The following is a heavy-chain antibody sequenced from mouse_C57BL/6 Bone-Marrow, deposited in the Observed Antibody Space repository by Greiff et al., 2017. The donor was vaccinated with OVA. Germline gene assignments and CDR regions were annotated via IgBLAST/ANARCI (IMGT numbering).Heavy chain of an antibody. V-gene: IGHV1-42*01. CDR3: ARTYGYEFAY. D-gene: IGHD2-2*01. CDR2: INPSTGGT. CDR1: GYSFTGYY. J-gene: IGHJ3*01. Sequence: VQLQQSGPELVKPGASVKISCKASGYSFTGYYMNWVKQSPEKSLEWIGEINPSTGGTTYNQKFKAKATLTVDKSSSTAYMQLKSLTSEDSAFYYSARTYGYEFAYWGQGTLVTVSA.